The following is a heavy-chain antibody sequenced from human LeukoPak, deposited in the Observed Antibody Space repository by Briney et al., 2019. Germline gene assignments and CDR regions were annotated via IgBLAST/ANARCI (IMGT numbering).Heavy chain of an antibody. V-gene: IGHV3-48*03. CDR1: GFTFSSYE. CDR3: ATEGYRDSY. D-gene: IGHD6-13*01. J-gene: IGHJ4*02. CDR2: ISSSGSTI. Sequence: GGSLRLSCAASGFTFSSYEMNWVRQAPGKGLEWVSYISSSGSTIHYADSVKGRFTISRDNAKNSLYLQMNSLRAEDTAVYYCATEGYRDSYWGQGTLVTVSS.